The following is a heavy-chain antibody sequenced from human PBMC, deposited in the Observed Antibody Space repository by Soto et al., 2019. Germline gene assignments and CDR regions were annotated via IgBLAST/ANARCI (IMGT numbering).Heavy chain of an antibody. V-gene: IGHV3-30*18. CDR2: ISYDGSNK. J-gene: IGHJ3*02. D-gene: IGHD6-19*01. CDR3: AKGSGIAVAHDAFDI. Sequence: GGSLRLSCAASGFTFSSYGMHWVRQAPGKGLEWVAVISYDGSNKYYADSVKGRFTISRDNSKNTLYLQMNSLRAEDTAVYYCAKGSGIAVAHDAFDIWGQGTMVTVSS. CDR1: GFTFSSYG.